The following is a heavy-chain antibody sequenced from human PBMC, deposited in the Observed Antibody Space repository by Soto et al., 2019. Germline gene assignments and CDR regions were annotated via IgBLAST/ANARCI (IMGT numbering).Heavy chain of an antibody. D-gene: IGHD3-22*01. CDR2: INPSGGNT. CDR1: GYTFTSYY. Sequence: ASVKVSCKASGYTFTSYYMHWVRQAPGQGLEWMGIINPSGGNTGYAQKFQGRVTMTRNTSISTAYMELSSLRSEDTAVYYCAREVTMIVDNWGQGTLVTVSS. J-gene: IGHJ4*02. V-gene: IGHV1-46*01. CDR3: AREVTMIVDN.